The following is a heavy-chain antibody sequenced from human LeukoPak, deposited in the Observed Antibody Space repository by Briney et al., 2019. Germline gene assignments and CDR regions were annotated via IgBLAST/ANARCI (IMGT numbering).Heavy chain of an antibody. Sequence: GASVKVSCKASGYTFTSYGISWVRQAPGQGLEWMGRINPNSGGTNYAQKFQGRVTMTRDTSISTAYMELSRLRSDDTAVYYCARDRRYSSGTKVHYYYMDVWGKGTTVTVSS. CDR1: GYTFTSYG. CDR3: ARDRRYSSGTKVHYYYMDV. J-gene: IGHJ6*03. V-gene: IGHV1-2*06. D-gene: IGHD6-19*01. CDR2: INPNSGGT.